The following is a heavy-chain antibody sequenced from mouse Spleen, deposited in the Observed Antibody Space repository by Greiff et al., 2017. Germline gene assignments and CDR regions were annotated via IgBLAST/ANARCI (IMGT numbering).Heavy chain of an antibody. CDR3: ARHENQEYYFDY. V-gene: IGHV1-62-2*01. CDR2: IYPGSDSI. J-gene: IGHJ2*01. CDR1: AYTFTEYS. Sequence: VQRVESGAELVKPGASVKLSCMASAYTFTEYSIHWVKQRSGQGLEWIGWIYPGSDSIKYNEKFKDKATLTADKSSSTVYMELSRLTSEDSAVYFCARHENQEYYFDYWGQGTTLTVSS.